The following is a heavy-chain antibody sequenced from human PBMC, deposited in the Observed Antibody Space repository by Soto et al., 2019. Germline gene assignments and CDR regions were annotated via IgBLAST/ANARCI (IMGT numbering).Heavy chain of an antibody. D-gene: IGHD3-10*01. V-gene: IGHV3-30*18. J-gene: IGHJ4*02. CDR2: ISYDGSDK. Sequence: QVQLVESGGGVVQPGRSLRLSCAASGFIFSSYGIHWVRQAPGKGLEWVASISYDGSDKYYADSVKGRFAISRDNSKDTLYLQMDSLRPEDTALYYCAKTPWERYYSLYFDYWGQGALVTVSS. CDR1: GFIFSSYG. CDR3: AKTPWERYYSLYFDY.